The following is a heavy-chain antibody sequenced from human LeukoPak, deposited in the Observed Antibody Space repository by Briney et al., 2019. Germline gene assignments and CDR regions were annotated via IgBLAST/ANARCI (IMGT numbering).Heavy chain of an antibody. CDR1: GVPNNSYY. V-gene: IGHV4-4*07. Sequence: SETLYLTFSVPGVPNNSYYWSWRRQPATKGPEGIGLIYVSGAINYNPSLKRRGTMSVDTTKKQISLNLNSVSAADTAVYFCARDQPAPGYSKPNFDYWGQGILVTVSS. D-gene: IGHD2-15*01. CDR3: ARDQPAPGYSKPNFDY. CDR2: IYVSGAI. J-gene: IGHJ4*02.